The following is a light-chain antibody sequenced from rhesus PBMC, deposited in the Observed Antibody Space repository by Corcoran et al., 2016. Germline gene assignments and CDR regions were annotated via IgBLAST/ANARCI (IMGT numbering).Light chain of an antibody. CDR2: GAS. V-gene: IGKV3-24*01. CDR3: LQHTNWPHT. J-gene: IGKJ2*01. CDR1: QSVITR. Sequence: EIVMTQSPATLSLSPGERATFSCRASQSVITRLAWSQQKPGQAPRLLNYGASTRAPGIPDRFRGSGSGTDFTLTISSLEPEDVAVYFCLQHTNWPHTFGQGTKVEIK.